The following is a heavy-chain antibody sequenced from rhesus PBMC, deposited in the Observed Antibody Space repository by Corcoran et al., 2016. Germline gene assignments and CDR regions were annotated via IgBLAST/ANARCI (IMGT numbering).Heavy chain of an antibody. V-gene: IGHV3-184*01. J-gene: IGHJ4*01. Sequence: EVQLVESGGGLVQPGGSLRLSCAASGFTFSDYYMYWVRQAPGKGLEWVGFIIRKAYGGTAEYAASVKGRFTISRDDSKSIAYLQMSSLKTEDTAVYYCTTGVITYFDYWGQGVLVTVSS. CDR3: TTGVITYFDY. CDR1: GFTFSDYY. D-gene: IGHD3-34*01. CDR2: IIRKAYGGTA.